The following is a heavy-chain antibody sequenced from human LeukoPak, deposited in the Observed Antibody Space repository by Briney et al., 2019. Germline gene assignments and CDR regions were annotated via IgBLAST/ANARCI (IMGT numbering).Heavy chain of an antibody. CDR2: IGGDGGGGT. J-gene: IGHJ4*02. CDR1: GFTFSTYT. D-gene: IGHD3-10*01. Sequence: GGSLRLSCAASGFTFSTYTVAWVRQAPGGGLEWVSGIGGDGGGGTYYADSVKGRFAISRDNSKSTLYLQMNSLRVEDTAVYYCVKDFGRNLGGPGYWGRGTLVTVSS. CDR3: VKDFGRNLGGPGY. V-gene: IGHV3-23*01.